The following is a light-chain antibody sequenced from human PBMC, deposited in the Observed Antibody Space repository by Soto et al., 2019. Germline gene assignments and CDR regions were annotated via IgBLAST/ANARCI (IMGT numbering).Light chain of an antibody. V-gene: IGKV3-20*01. Sequence: ETVLTQSPGTLSLSPGERATLSCRASQSVSGSYLAWYQQKSGQAPRLLIYGASNRATGIPTRFSGSGSGTDFTLTISRLEPEDFAVYFCQQYGNSPRTFGQGTKVEIK. CDR3: QQYGNSPRT. CDR1: QSVSGSY. CDR2: GAS. J-gene: IGKJ1*01.